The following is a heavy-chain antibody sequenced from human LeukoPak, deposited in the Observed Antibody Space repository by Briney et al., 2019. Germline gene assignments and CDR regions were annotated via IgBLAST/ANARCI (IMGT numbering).Heavy chain of an antibody. D-gene: IGHD5-18*01. CDR3: ASAPPIQTYYFDY. CDR2: ISSSSSYI. CDR1: GFTFSSYS. J-gene: IGHJ4*02. V-gene: IGHV3-21*01. Sequence: GGSLRLFCAASGFTFSSYSMNWVRQAPGKGLEWVSSISSSSSYIYYADSVKGRFTISRDNAKNSLYLQMNSLRAEDRAVYYCASAPPIQTYYFDYWGQGTLVTVSS.